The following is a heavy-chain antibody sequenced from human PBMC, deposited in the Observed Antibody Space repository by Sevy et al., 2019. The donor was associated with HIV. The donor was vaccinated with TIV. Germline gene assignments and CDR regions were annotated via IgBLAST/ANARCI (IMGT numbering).Heavy chain of an antibody. CDR2: IYHSGKT. CDR3: ASQPGYRSTYYGFSLSRTFDS. J-gene: IGHJ4*02. V-gene: IGHV4-39*01. Sequence: SETLSLTCSVSGGSITSNNYYWGWIRQPPGKGLEWIGSIYHSGKTYYNPSLKSRVTVSVDTSRSHFSLKVTSVAASETAVYFCASQPGYRSTYYGFSLSRTFDSWGPGTLVTVSS. D-gene: IGHD6-19*01. CDR1: GGSITSNNYY.